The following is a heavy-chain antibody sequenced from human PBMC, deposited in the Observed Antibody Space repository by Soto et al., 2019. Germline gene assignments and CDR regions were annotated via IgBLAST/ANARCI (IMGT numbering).Heavy chain of an antibody. CDR1: GYTFTVYY. J-gene: IGHJ4*02. D-gene: IGHD1-26*01. CDR3: ARDLAKGGGSAGFDY. V-gene: IGHV1-2*02. CDR2: INPKSGGT. Sequence: ASVKVSCKASGYTFTVYYMHWVRQAPGQGLEWMGWINPKSGGTMYPQKFQGRVTMTWDTSISTAYVALTRLRSDDTAVYYCARDLAKGGGSAGFDYWGQGTLVTVSS.